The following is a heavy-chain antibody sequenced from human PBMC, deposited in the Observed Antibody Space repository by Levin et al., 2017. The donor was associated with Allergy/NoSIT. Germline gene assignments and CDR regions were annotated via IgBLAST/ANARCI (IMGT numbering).Heavy chain of an antibody. V-gene: IGHV5-51*01. CDR3: ARKGYCSTTRCWYGMDV. Sequence: GGSLRLSCKGSGYSFTSYWIGWVRQMPGKGLEWMGIIYPGDSDTRYSPSFQGQVTISADKSISTAYLQWSSLKASDTAMYYCARKGYCSTTRCWYGMDVWGQGTTVTVSS. CDR1: GYSFTSYW. D-gene: IGHD2-2*01. J-gene: IGHJ6*02. CDR2: IYPGDSDT.